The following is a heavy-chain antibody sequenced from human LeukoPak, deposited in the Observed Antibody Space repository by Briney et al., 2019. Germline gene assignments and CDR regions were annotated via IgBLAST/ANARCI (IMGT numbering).Heavy chain of an antibody. Sequence: KPSETLSLTCAVYGGSFSGYFWSWIRQSPGKGLDWIGEINHSGSTNYNPSLKSRVTISVDTSKNQFSLKLSSVTAADTAVYYCARSMRTMIVVVMRGNWFDPWGQGTLVTVSS. D-gene: IGHD3-22*01. CDR1: GGSFSGYF. J-gene: IGHJ5*02. CDR3: ARSMRTMIVVVMRGNWFDP. V-gene: IGHV4-34*01. CDR2: INHSGST.